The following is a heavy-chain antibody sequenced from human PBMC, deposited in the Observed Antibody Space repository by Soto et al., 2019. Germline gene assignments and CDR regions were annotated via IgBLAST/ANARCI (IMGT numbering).Heavy chain of an antibody. CDR3: AREGNYNSGDY. D-gene: IGHD1-1*01. CDR1: GFTVSSNY. CDR2: LYSGGGT. J-gene: IGHJ4*02. V-gene: IGHV3-53*02. Sequence: EVQLVETGGGLIQPGGSLRLSCAASGFTVSSNYMSWVRQAPGKGLEWISVLYSGGGTYYADSVKGRFTISRDNSKNTLYLQMNSLRAEDTVVYYCAREGNYNSGDYWGQGTLVTVSS.